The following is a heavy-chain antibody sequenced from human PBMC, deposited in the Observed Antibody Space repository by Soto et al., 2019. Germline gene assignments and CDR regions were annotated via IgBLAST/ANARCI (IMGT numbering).Heavy chain of an antibody. V-gene: IGHV1-69*12. CDR3: ARDKDRQQLGGNYYYVMDV. CDR2: IMPIFRTP. CDR1: GGTFSSSA. J-gene: IGHJ6*02. D-gene: IGHD3-3*02. Sequence: QVQLVQSGAEVKKPGSSVKVSCKASGGTFSSSAFSWVRQAPGQGLEWMGGIMPIFRTPDYAPKFQGRVTITADETTSTAYMELSSLTSEDTGVYYCARDKDRQQLGGNYYYVMDVWGPWTTVTVSS.